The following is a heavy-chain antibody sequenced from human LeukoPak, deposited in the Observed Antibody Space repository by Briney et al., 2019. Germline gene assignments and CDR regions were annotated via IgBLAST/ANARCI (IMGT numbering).Heavy chain of an antibody. D-gene: IGHD2-15*01. CDR2: ISSSSSYI. Sequence: GGSLRLSCAASGFTFSSYSMNWVRQAPGKGLEWVSSISSSSSYIYYADSVKGRFTISRDNAKNSLYLQMNSLRAEDTAVYYCARDYFRGAVAAGGDYYYGMDVWGQGTTVTVSS. CDR1: GFTFSSYS. V-gene: IGHV3-21*01. CDR3: ARDYFRGAVAAGGDYYYGMDV. J-gene: IGHJ6*02.